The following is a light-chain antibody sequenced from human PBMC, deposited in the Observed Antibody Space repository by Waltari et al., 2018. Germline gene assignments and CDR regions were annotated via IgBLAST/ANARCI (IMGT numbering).Light chain of an antibody. Sequence: DIQMTQSPSSVSATVGDRVTITCRASQDVSKWLAWYQQKPGKAPKLLMYAASSLQSGVPPRFSGSGSGTDFTLSINSLQREDFATYYCQQSNRFPWTFGHGTKVEIK. CDR2: AAS. CDR1: QDVSKW. V-gene: IGKV1-12*01. J-gene: IGKJ1*01. CDR3: QQSNRFPWT.